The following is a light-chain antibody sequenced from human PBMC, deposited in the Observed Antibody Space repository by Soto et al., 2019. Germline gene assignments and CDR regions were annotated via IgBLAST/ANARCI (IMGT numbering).Light chain of an antibody. CDR1: SSNIGAGFD. V-gene: IGLV1-40*01. CDR3: QPYDSSLSGSYV. Sequence: QSVLTQPPSVSGAPGQRVTISCTGSSSNIGAGFDVHWYQQLPGTAPRLLIYGNHRPSGVPDRFSGSKSGTSASLAITGLQAEDEADYYCQPYDSSLSGSYVFGTGTKVTVL. CDR2: GN. J-gene: IGLJ1*01.